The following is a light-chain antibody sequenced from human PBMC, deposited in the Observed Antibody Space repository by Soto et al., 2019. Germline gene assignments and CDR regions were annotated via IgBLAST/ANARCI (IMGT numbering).Light chain of an antibody. Sequence: QAVVTQEPSLTVSPGGTVTLTCGSSTGAVTSGHYPYWFQQKPGQAPRTLIYDTNTRHSWTPARFSGSLLGGKAALTLSGAQPEDEAEYYCLLSHSGARGVFGTGTKLT. CDR1: TGAVTSGHY. CDR3: LLSHSGARGV. V-gene: IGLV7-46*01. CDR2: DTN. J-gene: IGLJ1*01.